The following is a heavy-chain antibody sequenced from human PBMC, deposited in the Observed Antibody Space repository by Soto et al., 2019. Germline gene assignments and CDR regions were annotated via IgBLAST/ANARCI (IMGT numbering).Heavy chain of an antibody. Sequence: NPSETLSLTCAVYGGSLSGNEWSWIRQPPGKGLEWIGEINHSGSTNYNPSLKSRVTISVDTSKNQFSLKLSSVTAADTAVYYCARGKSLGFGYYFDYWGQGTLVTVSS. CDR1: GGSLSGNE. J-gene: IGHJ4*02. CDR2: INHSGST. CDR3: ARGKSLGFGYYFDY. D-gene: IGHD6-25*01. V-gene: IGHV4-34*01.